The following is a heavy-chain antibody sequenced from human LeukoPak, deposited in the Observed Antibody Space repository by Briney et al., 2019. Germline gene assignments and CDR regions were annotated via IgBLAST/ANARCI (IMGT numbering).Heavy chain of an antibody. CDR1: GVSLSSDKYY. D-gene: IGHD2-21*01. Sequence: PAQTLSLSCTVSGVSLSSDKYYWTWIRQRPGKGLEWIGHIYYSGSTSFTPSLKSRVSMSMDTSKSQFSLKLTSVTAADTAVYYCATPYCGAISCLDVFDVWGQGTVVTVSS. CDR2: IYYSGST. J-gene: IGHJ3*01. CDR3: ATPYCGAISCLDVFDV. V-gene: IGHV4-31*03.